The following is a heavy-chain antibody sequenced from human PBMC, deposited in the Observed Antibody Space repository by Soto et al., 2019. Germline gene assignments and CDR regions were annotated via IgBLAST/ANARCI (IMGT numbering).Heavy chain of an antibody. D-gene: IGHD6-13*01. CDR1: GYTFTGYY. V-gene: IGHV1-2*02. J-gene: IGHJ4*02. CDR2: INPNTGVT. Sequence: ASVKVSCKASGYTFTGYYLHWVRQAPGQGLEWMGWINPNTGVTSFAQNFQGRVTMTRDTSIRTAYMELSWMRSDDTAIYYCARKLIAASGTFDYWGQGNLVTVSS. CDR3: ARKLIAASGTFDY.